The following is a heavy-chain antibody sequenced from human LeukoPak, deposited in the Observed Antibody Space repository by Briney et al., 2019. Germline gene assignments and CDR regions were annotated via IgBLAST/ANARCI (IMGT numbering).Heavy chain of an antibody. CDR3: ARDIVPAANYGMDV. V-gene: IGHV3-7*01. D-gene: IGHD2-2*01. Sequence: PGGSLRLSCAASGFTFSSYWMSWVRQAPGKGLEWVANIKQDGSEKYYVDSVKGRFTISRDNAKNSLYLQMNSLRAEDTAVYYCARDIVPAANYGMDVWGRGTTVTVSS. J-gene: IGHJ6*02. CDR1: GFTFSSYW. CDR2: IKQDGSEK.